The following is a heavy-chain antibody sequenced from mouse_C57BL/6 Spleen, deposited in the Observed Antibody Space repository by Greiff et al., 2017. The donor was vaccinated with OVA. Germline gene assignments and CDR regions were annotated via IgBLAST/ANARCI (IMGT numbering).Heavy chain of an antibody. Sequence: QVQLQQSGAELVRPGASVTLSCKASGYTFTDYEMHWVKQTPVHGLEWIGAIDPETGGTAYNQKFKGKAILTADKSSSTAYMELRSLTSEDSAVYYCTGEGAYYYGSRYYFDYWGQGTTLTVSS. V-gene: IGHV1-15*01. CDR1: GYTFTDYE. J-gene: IGHJ2*01. D-gene: IGHD1-1*01. CDR3: TGEGAYYYGSRYYFDY. CDR2: IDPETGGT.